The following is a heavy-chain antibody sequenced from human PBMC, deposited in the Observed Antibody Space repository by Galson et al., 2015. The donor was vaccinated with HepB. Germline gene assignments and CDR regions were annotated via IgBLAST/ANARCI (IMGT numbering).Heavy chain of an antibody. Sequence: SLRLSCAASGFTFSSYSMNWVRQAPGKGLEWVSSISSSSSYIYYADSVKGRFTISRDNAKNSLYLQMNSLRAEDTAVYYCARSGYCSSTSCYWVDYYYMDVWGKGTTVTVSS. V-gene: IGHV3-21*01. CDR2: ISSSSSYI. CDR1: GFTFSSYS. CDR3: ARSGYCSSTSCYWVDYYYMDV. D-gene: IGHD2-2*01. J-gene: IGHJ6*03.